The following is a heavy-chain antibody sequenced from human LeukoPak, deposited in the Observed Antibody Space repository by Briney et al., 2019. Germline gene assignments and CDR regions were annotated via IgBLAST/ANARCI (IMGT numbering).Heavy chain of an antibody. CDR1: GVTFRNHV. J-gene: IGHJ4*02. D-gene: IGHD1-26*01. CDR2: ISNDGSNK. Sequence: GGSMRLSCAASGVTFRNHVMYWVRQAPGKGLEWVAVISNDGSNKHYAGSVKGRFTMSRDNSKKTVYLQMNSLRPEDTAVYYCARGEWEPGRGYFDYWGQGILVTVSP. CDR3: ARGEWEPGRGYFDY. V-gene: IGHV3-30*04.